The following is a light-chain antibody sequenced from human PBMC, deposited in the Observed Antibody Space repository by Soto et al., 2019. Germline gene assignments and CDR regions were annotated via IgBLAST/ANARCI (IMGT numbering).Light chain of an antibody. CDR3: KQYYTTPLLT. CDR2: WAS. CDR1: QSILYSSKNKNY. Sequence: DIVLTQSPDSLAVSLGERATINCKSSQSILYSSKNKNYLAWYQQKPGQPPKLLIYWASTRESGVPDRFSGSGSATDFTLTISNLQAEDVAVYYCKQYYTTPLLTFGVGTKVEIK. V-gene: IGKV4-1*01. J-gene: IGKJ4*01.